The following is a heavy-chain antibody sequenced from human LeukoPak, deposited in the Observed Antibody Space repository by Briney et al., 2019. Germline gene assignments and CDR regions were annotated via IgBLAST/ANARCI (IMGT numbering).Heavy chain of an antibody. D-gene: IGHD3-22*01. J-gene: IGHJ4*02. CDR1: GYSFTSYW. CDR3: TRGPKYYDSSGYYYPPHFDY. Sequence: RGESLKISCKGSGYSFTSYWIGWVRQMPGKGLGWMGIIYPGDSDTSYSPSFQGQVTISADKSISTAYLQCSSLKASDTAMYYCTRGPKYYDSSGYYYPPHFDYWGQGTLVTVSS. CDR2: IYPGDSDT. V-gene: IGHV5-51*01.